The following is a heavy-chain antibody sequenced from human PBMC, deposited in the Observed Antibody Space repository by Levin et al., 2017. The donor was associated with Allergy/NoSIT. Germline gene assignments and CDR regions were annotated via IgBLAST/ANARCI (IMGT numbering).Heavy chain of an antibody. CDR2: IAGSGSTT. D-gene: IGHD1-1*01. V-gene: IGHV3-23*01. CDR1: GFTFSNNA. CDR3: AKDQRLEVVSDAFDV. J-gene: IGHJ3*01. Sequence: GESLKISCVASGFTFSNNAMSWVRQAPGKGLEWVSGIAGSGSTTYYADSVKGRFTISRDNSKNTVFLQMSSLRAEDTALYYCAKDQRLEVVSDAFDVWGQGTMVTVSS.